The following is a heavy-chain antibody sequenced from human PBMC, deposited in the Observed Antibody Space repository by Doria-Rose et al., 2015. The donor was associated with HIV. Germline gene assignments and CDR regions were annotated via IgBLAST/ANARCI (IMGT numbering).Heavy chain of an antibody. CDR2: IKKDGSEK. V-gene: IGHV3-7*01. CDR3: VRDADTSIYDAFDI. CDR1: GFTINSYW. Sequence: LRLSCAASGFTINSYWMTWVRQAPGKGLEWVANIKKDGSEKSYMDSVKGRFTISRDNAKNSVFLQMNSLRAEDTAVYYCVRDADTSIYDAFDIWGQGTMVTVSS. D-gene: IGHD2-2*01. J-gene: IGHJ3*02.